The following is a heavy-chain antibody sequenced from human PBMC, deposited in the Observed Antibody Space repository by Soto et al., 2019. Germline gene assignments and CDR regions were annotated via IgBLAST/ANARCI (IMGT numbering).Heavy chain of an antibody. CDR3: ARGDRVGWFDP. V-gene: IGHV4-30-4*01. Sequence: QVQLQESGPGLVKPSQTLSLTCTVSGGSISSGDYYWSWIRQPPGKGLEWIGYIYYSGSTYYNPSLKSRVTISVDTSKNQFPRELGSVTAADTAVYYCARGDRVGWFDPWGQGTLVTVSS. D-gene: IGHD1-26*01. CDR1: GGSISSGDYY. CDR2: IYYSGST. J-gene: IGHJ5*02.